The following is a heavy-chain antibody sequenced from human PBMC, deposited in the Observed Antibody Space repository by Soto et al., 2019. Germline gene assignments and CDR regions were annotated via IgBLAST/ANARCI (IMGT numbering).Heavy chain of an antibody. D-gene: IGHD2-2*01. V-gene: IGHV1-18*01. CDR2: ISTYNGNS. CDR3: ARIADCSTTSCSFPSRFHIRGYYYYYGLDV. CDR1: GYTFTSYG. Sequence: QGQLVQSGAEVKKPGASVKVSCKASGYTFTSYGISWVRQAPGQGLEWVGWISTYNGNSNYAQKYHGRVTMTTDTSTSTAYMEMSSVRSDDTAVYYCARIADCSTTSCSFPSRFHIRGYYYYYGLDVWGQGTTVTVSS. J-gene: IGHJ6*02.